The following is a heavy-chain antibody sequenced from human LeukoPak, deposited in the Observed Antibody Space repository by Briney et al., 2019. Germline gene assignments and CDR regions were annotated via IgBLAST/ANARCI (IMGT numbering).Heavy chain of an antibody. V-gene: IGHV3-23*01. J-gene: IGHJ3*02. CDR2: ISGSGGST. CDR3: AKGEPYYDTTEGAFDI. Sequence: GGSLRLSCAASGFTFSSYAMSWVRQAPGKGLEWVSAISGSGGSTYYADSVKGRFTISRDNSKNTLYLQMNSLRAEDTAVYYCAKGEPYYDTTEGAFDIWGQGTMVTVSS. D-gene: IGHD3-22*01. CDR1: GFTFSSYA.